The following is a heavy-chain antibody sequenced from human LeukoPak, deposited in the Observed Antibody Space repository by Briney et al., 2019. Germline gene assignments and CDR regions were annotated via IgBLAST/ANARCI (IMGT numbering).Heavy chain of an antibody. J-gene: IGHJ4*02. CDR1: GFTFSSYG. CDR3: AKDLRNARFDY. Sequence: GGSLRLSCAASGFTFSSYGMHWVRQAPGKGLEWVAVISYDGSNKYYADSVKGRFTISRDNSKNTLYLQMNSLRAEDTAVYYCAKDLRNARFDYWGQGTLVTVSS. CDR2: ISYDGSNK. V-gene: IGHV3-30*18. D-gene: IGHD2-2*01.